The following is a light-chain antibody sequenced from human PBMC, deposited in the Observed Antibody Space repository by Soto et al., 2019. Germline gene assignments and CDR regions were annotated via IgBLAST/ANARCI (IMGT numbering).Light chain of an antibody. CDR1: QRVSSSY. CDR3: QQYGSSPPYT. J-gene: IGKJ2*01. V-gene: IGKV3-20*01. CDR2: GAS. Sequence: EIVLTQSPGTLSLSPGERATLSCRASQRVSSSYLAWYQQKPGQAPRLLIYGASSSATGIPDRFSCSGSGTEFTLTISRLEPEDFAVYYCQQYGSSPPYTFGQGTKREIK.